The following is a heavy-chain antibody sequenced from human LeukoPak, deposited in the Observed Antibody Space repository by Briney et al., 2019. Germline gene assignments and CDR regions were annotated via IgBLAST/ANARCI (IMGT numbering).Heavy chain of an antibody. J-gene: IGHJ4*02. CDR3: ASSSYYYDSSGYVY. D-gene: IGHD3-22*01. CDR2: INPNSGGT. V-gene: IGHV1-2*02. Sequence: GASVEVSCKASGYTFTGYYMHWVRQAPGQGLEWMGWINPNSGGTNYAQKFQGRVTMTRDTSISTAYMELSRLRSDDTAVYYCASSSYYYDSSGYVYWGQGTLVTVSS. CDR1: GYTFTGYY.